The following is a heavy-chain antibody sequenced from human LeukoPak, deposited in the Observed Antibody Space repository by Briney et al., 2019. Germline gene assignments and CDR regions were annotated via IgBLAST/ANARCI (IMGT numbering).Heavy chain of an antibody. CDR2: INHSGST. Sequence: ASETLSLTCTVSGGSISTSSYYWSWIRQPPGKGLEWIGEINHSGSTNYNPSLKSRVTISVDTSKNQFSLKLSSVTAADTAVYYCASAGYSSSSFDYWGQGTLVTVSS. CDR1: GGSISTSSYY. J-gene: IGHJ4*02. V-gene: IGHV4-39*07. CDR3: ASAGYSSSSFDY. D-gene: IGHD6-6*01.